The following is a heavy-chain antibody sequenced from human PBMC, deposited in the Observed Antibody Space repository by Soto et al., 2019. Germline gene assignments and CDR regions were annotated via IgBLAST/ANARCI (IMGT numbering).Heavy chain of an antibody. V-gene: IGHV3-23*01. D-gene: IGHD1-1*01. J-gene: IGHJ4*02. CDR3: TKGGIPRRYNIPKVDFDY. Sequence: GSLRLSCAASGFIFSNYAMSWVRQAPGRGLEWVSAISGSGATTYYPDSVKGRFTISRDNSKNTLYLQMNNLRADDTAVYYCTKGGIPRRYNIPKVDFDYWGQGSLVTVSS. CDR1: GFIFSNYA. CDR2: ISGSGATT.